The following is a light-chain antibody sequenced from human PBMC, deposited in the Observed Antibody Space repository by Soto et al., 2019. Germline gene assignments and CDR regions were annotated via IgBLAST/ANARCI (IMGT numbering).Light chain of an antibody. V-gene: IGLV1-51*01. CDR2: DSS. CDR3: GTWDSSLSVVV. CDR1: SSNIGNNL. J-gene: IGLJ2*01. Sequence: QSVLTQPPSVSAAPGQKVTISCSGSSSNIGNNLVSWYQQLPGTAPKLLIYDSSKRPSGIPDRFSGSKSGTSATLGITGLQTGDEADYYCGTWDSSLSVVVFGGGTKVTVL.